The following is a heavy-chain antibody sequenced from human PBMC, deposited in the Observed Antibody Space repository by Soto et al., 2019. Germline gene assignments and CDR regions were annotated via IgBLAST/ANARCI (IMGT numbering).Heavy chain of an antibody. V-gene: IGHV4-34*01. CDR3: ARDKITGLFDY. CDR1: GGSFSGYD. CDR2: INHSGST. J-gene: IGHJ4*02. Sequence: PSETLSLTCAVYGGSFSGYDWTWIRQPPGTGLEWIGEINHSGSTNYNPSLKSRVTISVDTSKNQFPLKLTSVTAADTAVYYCARDKITGLFDYWGQGTLVTVSS. D-gene: IGHD2-8*02.